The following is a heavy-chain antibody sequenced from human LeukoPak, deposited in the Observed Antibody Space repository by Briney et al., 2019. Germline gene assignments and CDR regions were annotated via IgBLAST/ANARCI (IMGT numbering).Heavy chain of an antibody. J-gene: IGHJ4*02. CDR2: IKGDATYT. CDR1: GFPFNRNW. Sequence: GGSLRLSCAASGFPFNRNWMHWVRQAPGKGLVWVSRIKGDATYTNYADSMKGRFTISRDNAKNTVYLQMNSLRVEDTAVYYCARDNDSWSLDYWGQGILVTVSS. CDR3: ARDNDSWSLDY. V-gene: IGHV3-74*01. D-gene: IGHD3-3*01.